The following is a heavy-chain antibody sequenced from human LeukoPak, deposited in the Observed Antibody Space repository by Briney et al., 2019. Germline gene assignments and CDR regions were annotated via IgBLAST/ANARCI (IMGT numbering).Heavy chain of an antibody. J-gene: IGHJ4*02. V-gene: IGHV3-7*03. CDR1: GLTFSTYA. CDR2: IKQDGSEK. D-gene: IGHD3-10*01. CDR3: ARDKSAGADAGSSFYY. Sequence: GRSLRLSCAASGLTFSTYAMHWVRQAPGKGLEWVASIKQDGSEKYYVDSVKGRFTFSRDNAKNSLYLQMDSLRAEDTAIYYCARDKSAGADAGSSFYYWGQGALVTVSS.